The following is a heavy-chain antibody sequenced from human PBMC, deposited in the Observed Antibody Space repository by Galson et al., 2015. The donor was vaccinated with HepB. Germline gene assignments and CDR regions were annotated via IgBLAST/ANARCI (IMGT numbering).Heavy chain of an antibody. J-gene: IGHJ4*02. CDR3: ARDAPTVTTFDY. CDR1: GHTFSGYY. Sequence: SVTVSCKASGHTFSGYYMHWVRQAPGQGLEWMGWVNPVSGDTHYAQKFQGRVTMTRDTSISTAYMELSRLRSDDTAVYYCARDAPTVTTFDYWGQGTLVTVSS. D-gene: IGHD4-17*01. CDR2: VNPVSGDT. V-gene: IGHV1-2*02.